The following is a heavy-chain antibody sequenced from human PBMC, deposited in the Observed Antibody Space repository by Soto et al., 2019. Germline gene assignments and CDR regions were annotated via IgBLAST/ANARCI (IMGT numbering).Heavy chain of an antibody. Sequence: QVQLQESGPGLVKPSQTLSLTCTVSGGSISSGGYYWSWIRQHPGKGLEWIGYIYYSGSTYYNPSLKGRVTISVDTSKNQFSLKLSSVTAADTAVYYCARDKAPALLRSGYFDLWGRGTLVTVSS. J-gene: IGHJ2*01. CDR1: GGSISSGGYY. CDR3: ARDKAPALLRSGYFDL. V-gene: IGHV4-31*03. D-gene: IGHD4-17*01. CDR2: IYYSGST.